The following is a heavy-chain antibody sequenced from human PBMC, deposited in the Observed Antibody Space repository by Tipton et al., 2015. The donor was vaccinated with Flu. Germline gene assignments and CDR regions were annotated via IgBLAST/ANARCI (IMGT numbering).Heavy chain of an antibody. Sequence: TLFLTCTVSGDSITSDYYWGWIRQFPGKGLEWIGTVSRTGSTIYNPSLKSRVTISIDASKNHFSLKMKSVTASDMAVYYCARRDYSNYVSDPKSRFDPWGQGILVTVSS. J-gene: IGHJ5*02. CDR2: VSRTGST. CDR3: ARRDYSNYVSDPKSRFDP. CDR1: GDSITSDYY. D-gene: IGHD4-11*01. V-gene: IGHV4-38-2*02.